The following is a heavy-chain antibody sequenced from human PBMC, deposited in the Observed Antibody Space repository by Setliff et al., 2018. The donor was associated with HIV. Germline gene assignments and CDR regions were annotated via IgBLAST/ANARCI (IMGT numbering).Heavy chain of an antibody. CDR3: ARTDYGGNSGGNYFDY. V-gene: IGHV1-18*01. CDR1: GYTFSSYG. J-gene: IGHJ4*02. CDR2: ISASNGYT. D-gene: IGHD4-17*01. Sequence: ASVKVSCKASGYTFSSYGISWVRQAPGQGLEWMGWISASNGYTNFAQKFQGRVTMTTDTATSTAYMEVRSLRSDDTAVYYCARTDYGGNSGGNYFDYWGQGSLVTVSS.